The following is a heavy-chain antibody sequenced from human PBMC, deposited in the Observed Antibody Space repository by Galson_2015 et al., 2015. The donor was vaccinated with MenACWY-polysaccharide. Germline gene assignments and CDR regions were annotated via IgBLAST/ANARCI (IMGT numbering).Heavy chain of an antibody. CDR1: GFTFSSYA. D-gene: IGHD2-2*01. Sequence: SLRLSCAASGFTFSSYAISWVRQAPGQGLEWVSTISASGGTTHYADAVKGRFVISRDASKSTLYLQLNSLRAEDTATYYCANATCGSSSCYGSDLWGQLTPVTVAS. J-gene: IGHJ5*02. V-gene: IGHV3-23*01. CDR3: ANATCGSSSCYGSDL. CDR2: ISASGGTT.